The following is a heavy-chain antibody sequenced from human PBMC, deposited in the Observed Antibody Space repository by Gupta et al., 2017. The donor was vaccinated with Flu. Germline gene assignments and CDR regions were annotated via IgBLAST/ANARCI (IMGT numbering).Heavy chain of an antibody. Sequence: QVTLKESGPVLVKPTETLTLTCTVSGFSLSNARMGVSWIRQPPGKALEWLAHIFSNDEKSYSTSLKSRLTISKDTSKSQVVLTMTNMDPVDTATYYCALTFLQRVGAYWYYGMDVWGQGTTVTVSS. CDR1: GFSLSNARMG. CDR3: ALTFLQRVGAYWYYGMDV. D-gene: IGHD2-21*01. CDR2: IFSNDEK. J-gene: IGHJ6*02. V-gene: IGHV2-26*01.